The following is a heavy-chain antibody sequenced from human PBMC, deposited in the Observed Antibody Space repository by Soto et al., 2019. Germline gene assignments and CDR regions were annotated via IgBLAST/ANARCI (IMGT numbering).Heavy chain of an antibody. V-gene: IGHV3-33*01. J-gene: IGHJ6*02. CDR1: GFSFSSHG. D-gene: IGHD6-13*01. CDR3: TRDAQQLANYGMDV. Sequence: QVQLVESGGNVVQPGRSLRLSCAASGFSFSSHGMHWVRQAPGKGLEWVAHLWAGGNIRYYAYSVKGRFTISSDHSKNTLSLQMDSLGVEDTAVYYCTRDAQQLANYGMDVWGQGTTVTVS. CDR2: LWAGGNIR.